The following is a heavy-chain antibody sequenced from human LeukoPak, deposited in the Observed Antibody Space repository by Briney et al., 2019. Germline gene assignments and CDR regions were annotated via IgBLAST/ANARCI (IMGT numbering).Heavy chain of an antibody. Sequence: GASVKVSCKASGYTFTSYYIHWVRQAPGQGLEWMGIINPSGGSTTYAQKFQGRVTMTRDMSTRTLYMELSSLRSDDTAVYYCARGYFLWGSFDYWGQGTLVTVSS. V-gene: IGHV1-46*01. J-gene: IGHJ4*02. CDR2: INPSGGST. CDR1: GYTFTSYY. CDR3: ARGYFLWGSFDY. D-gene: IGHD2/OR15-2a*01.